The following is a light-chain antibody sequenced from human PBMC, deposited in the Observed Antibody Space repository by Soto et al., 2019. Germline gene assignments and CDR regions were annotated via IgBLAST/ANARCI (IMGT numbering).Light chain of an antibody. CDR2: TAS. Sequence: AIQMTQSPSSLSASVGYRVTITCRASQGIRNDLGWYQQKPGKAPKLLIYTASSLQSGVPSRFSGSGSGTDFTLTISSLQPEDFATYYCLQDYNYPRTFGQGTKVEIK. J-gene: IGKJ1*01. V-gene: IGKV1-6*01. CDR1: QGIRND. CDR3: LQDYNYPRT.